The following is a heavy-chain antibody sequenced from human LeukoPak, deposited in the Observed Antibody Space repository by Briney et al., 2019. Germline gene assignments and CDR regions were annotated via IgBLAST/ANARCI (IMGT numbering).Heavy chain of an antibody. CDR1: AGSISSSSYY. CDR2: IYYSGST. Sequence: PSETMSLTCTVSAGSISSSSYYWGWIRQPPGKGLEWIGSIYYSGSTYYNPSLKSRVTISVDTSKNQFSLKLSSVTAADTAVYYCARELWFGELLIDYWGQGTLVTVSS. V-gene: IGHV4-39*07. CDR3: ARELWFGELLIDY. J-gene: IGHJ4*02. D-gene: IGHD3-10*01.